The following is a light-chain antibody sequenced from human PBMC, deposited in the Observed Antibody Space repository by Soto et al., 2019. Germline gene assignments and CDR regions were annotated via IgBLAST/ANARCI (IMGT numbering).Light chain of an antibody. CDR1: QSVSGS. V-gene: IGKV3-15*01. Sequence: EIVLTQSPATLSLSPGERATLSCRASQSVSGSLAWYQQKPGQSPRLLIYSSSNRATGIPARFSGSGSGTEFTLTISSLQSEDYAVYYCHQYNNWPPWTFGQGTKVDIK. CDR2: SSS. CDR3: HQYNNWPPWT. J-gene: IGKJ1*01.